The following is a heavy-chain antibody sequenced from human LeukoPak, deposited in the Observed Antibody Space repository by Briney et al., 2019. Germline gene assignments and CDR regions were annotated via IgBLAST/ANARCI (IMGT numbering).Heavy chain of an antibody. J-gene: IGHJ3*02. Sequence: GGSLRLSCAASGFTFASYAMSWVRQAPGKGLEWISAISSGSGTYYADSVKGRFTVSRDNSKNTLYLHMNNLRAEDTALYYCAKDERSTNWYSAFDIWGQGTMVTVSS. V-gene: IGHV3-23*01. CDR2: ISSGSGT. CDR3: AKDERSTNWYSAFDI. D-gene: IGHD6-13*01. CDR1: GFTFASYA.